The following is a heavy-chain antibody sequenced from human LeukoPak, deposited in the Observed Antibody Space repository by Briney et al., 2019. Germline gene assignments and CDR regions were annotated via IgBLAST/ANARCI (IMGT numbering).Heavy chain of an antibody. CDR2: IRQDEGEK. D-gene: IGHD3-16*01. V-gene: IGHV3-7*01. J-gene: IGHJ4*02. CDR3: ARDQGGVGY. Sequence: PGGSLRLSCAASGFTFSSYWMSWVRQAPGKGLEWVAIIRQDEGEKYYVDSVKGRFTISRDNAKNSVYLQMNSLRAEDTAVYYCARDQGGVGYWGQGTLVTVSS. CDR1: GFTFSSYW.